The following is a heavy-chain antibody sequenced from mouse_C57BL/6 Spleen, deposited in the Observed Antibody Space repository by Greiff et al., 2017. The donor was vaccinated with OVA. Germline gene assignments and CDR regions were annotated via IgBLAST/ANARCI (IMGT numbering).Heavy chain of an antibody. CDR1: GYTFTDYY. CDR3: ARIGYADGDY. D-gene: IGHD2-2*01. J-gene: IGHJ2*01. CDR2: INPNNGGT. Sequence: EVQLQQSGPELVKPGASVKISCKASGYTFTDYYMNWVKQSPGKSLEWIGDINPNNGGTSYNQKFKGKATLTVDKSSSTAYMELRSLTSEDSAVYYCARIGYADGDYWGQGTTLTVSS. V-gene: IGHV1-26*01.